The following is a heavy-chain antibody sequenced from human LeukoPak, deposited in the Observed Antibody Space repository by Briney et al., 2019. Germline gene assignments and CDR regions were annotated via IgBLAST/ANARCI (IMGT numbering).Heavy chain of an antibody. CDR1: GFTFSDYY. V-gene: IGHV3-11*05. J-gene: IGHJ4*02. Sequence: GGSLRLSCAASGFTFSDYYMSWIRQAPGKGLEWVSYISSSSSYTDYADSVKGRFTISRVNAKNSLNLQMNSLRAEDTAVYYCARDSGYSGYSDYWGQGTLVTVSS. D-gene: IGHD5-12*01. CDR2: ISSSSSYT. CDR3: ARDSGYSGYSDY.